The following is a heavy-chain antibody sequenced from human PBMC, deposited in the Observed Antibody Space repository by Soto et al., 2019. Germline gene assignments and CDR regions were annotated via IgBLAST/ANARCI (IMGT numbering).Heavy chain of an antibody. CDR2: ITAYNGKT. D-gene: IGHD4-17*01. CDR3: AREMTTMTFYDY. J-gene: IGHJ4*02. V-gene: IGHV1-18*04. CDR1: RYSFTNYV. Sequence: ASVKVSCKASRYSFTNYVITWVRQAPGEGREWMGWITAYNGKTNNAQKFQGKVTMTTDTSASTAYMELRSLRSDDTAVYYCAREMTTMTFYDYWGQGTLVTVSS.